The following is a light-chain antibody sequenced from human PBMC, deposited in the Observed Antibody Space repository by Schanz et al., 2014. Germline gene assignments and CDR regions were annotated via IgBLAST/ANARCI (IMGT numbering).Light chain of an antibody. CDR2: EVS. Sequence: QSALTQPPSASGSPGQSVTISCTGTSSDVGAYNYVSWYQQQPGKAPKLMIYEVSKRPSGVPDRFSGSKSGNTASLTVSGLQAEDEADYYCSSYAGSINWVFGGGTKVTVL. J-gene: IGLJ3*02. CDR1: SSDVGAYNY. V-gene: IGLV2-8*01. CDR3: SSYAGSINWV.